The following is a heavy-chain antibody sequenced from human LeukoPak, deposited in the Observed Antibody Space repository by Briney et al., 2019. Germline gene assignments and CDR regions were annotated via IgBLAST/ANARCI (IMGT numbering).Heavy chain of an antibody. CDR3: ATVVVHSGSYFDY. CDR2: FDPEDGET. J-gene: IGHJ4*02. Sequence: ASVKVSCKVSGYTLTELSMHWVRQAPGKGREWRGGFDPEDGETIYAQKFQGRVTMTEDTSTDAAYMELSSLRSEDTAVYYCATVVVHSGSYFDYWGQGTLVTVSS. CDR1: GYTLTELS. V-gene: IGHV1-24*01. D-gene: IGHD1-26*01.